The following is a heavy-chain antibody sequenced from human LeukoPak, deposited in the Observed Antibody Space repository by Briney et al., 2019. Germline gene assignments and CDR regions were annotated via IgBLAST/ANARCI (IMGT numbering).Heavy chain of an antibody. CDR3: ATDHYCSSAGCYPPYFFDY. D-gene: IGHD2-2*01. CDR2: FSGSGRDT. V-gene: IGHV3-23*01. J-gene: IGHJ4*02. Sequence: PGGSLRLSCAASGFTFSDYAMSWVRQAPGKGLEWVSGFSGSGRDTYYADSVKGRFTISRDNSKNTLYLQMNSLRVEDTAIYYCATDHYCSSAGCYPPYFFDYWGQGTLVTVSS. CDR1: GFTFSDYA.